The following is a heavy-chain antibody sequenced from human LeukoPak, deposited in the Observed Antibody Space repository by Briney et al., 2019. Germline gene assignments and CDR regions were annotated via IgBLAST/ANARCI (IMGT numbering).Heavy chain of an antibody. Sequence: ASVKVSCKASGGTFSSYAISWVRQAPGQGLEWMGGIIPIFGTANYAQKSQGRVTITADESTSTAYMELSSLRSEDTAVYYCARGRRNYDSSAYQGGDSWGQGTLVTVSS. CDR2: IIPIFGTA. CDR1: GGTFSSYA. V-gene: IGHV1-69*13. J-gene: IGHJ4*02. D-gene: IGHD3-22*01. CDR3: ARGRRNYDSSAYQGGDS.